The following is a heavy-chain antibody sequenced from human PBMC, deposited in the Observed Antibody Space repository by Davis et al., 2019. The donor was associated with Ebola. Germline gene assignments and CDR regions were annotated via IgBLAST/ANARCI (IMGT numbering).Heavy chain of an antibody. CDR2: IYTSGST. V-gene: IGHV4-4*07. D-gene: IGHD6-6*01. J-gene: IGHJ4*02. CDR1: GGSISSYY. CDR3: ARDGAHIGSSPAFDY. Sequence: PSETLSLTCTVSGGSISSYYWSWIRQPAGKGLEWIGRIYTSGSTNYNPSLKSRVTMSVDTSKNQFSLKLSSVTAADTAVYYCARDGAHIGSSPAFDYWGQGTLVTVSS.